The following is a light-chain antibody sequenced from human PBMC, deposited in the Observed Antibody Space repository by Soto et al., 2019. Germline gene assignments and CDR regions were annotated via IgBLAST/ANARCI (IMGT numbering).Light chain of an antibody. J-gene: IGLJ3*02. V-gene: IGLV2-11*01. CDR2: DVS. Sequence: QSALTQPRSVSGSPGQSVTISCTGTSSDIGGSNYVSWYQHHPGKAPKLMIYDVSKRPSGVPDRFSGSKSGNTASLTISGLQAEDEADYYCCSYAGRFTWVFGGGTKLTVL. CDR3: CSYAGRFTWV. CDR1: SSDIGGSNY.